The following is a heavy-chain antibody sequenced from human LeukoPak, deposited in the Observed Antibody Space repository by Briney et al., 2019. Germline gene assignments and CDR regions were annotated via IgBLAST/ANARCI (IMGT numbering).Heavy chain of an antibody. CDR2: IHYSGST. V-gene: IGHV4-39*01. Sequence: SETLSLTCTVSGASINSPTYYWAWIRQPPGKGLEWIGSIHYSGSTYYNLSLKSRVTISVDTSKNQFFLKLGSVTAADTAVYHCAKSDHTKTYYFDYWGQGALVTVSS. D-gene: IGHD1-14*01. CDR1: GASINSPTYY. CDR3: AKSDHTKTYYFDY. J-gene: IGHJ4*02.